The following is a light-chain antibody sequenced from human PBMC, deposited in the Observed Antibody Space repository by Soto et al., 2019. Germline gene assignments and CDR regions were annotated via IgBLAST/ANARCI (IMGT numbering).Light chain of an antibody. CDR3: QQRGDWPLT. Sequence: EIALTQSPATLSSSPGERATLSCRASQNVNNYLVWYQQKPGQAPRLLIYDSANRAPGIPARFSGRGSATDFTITISGPQPDDFAIYYCQQRGDWPLTVEPGTMVDVK. CDR2: DSA. J-gene: IGKJ3*01. V-gene: IGKV3-11*01. CDR1: QNVNNY.